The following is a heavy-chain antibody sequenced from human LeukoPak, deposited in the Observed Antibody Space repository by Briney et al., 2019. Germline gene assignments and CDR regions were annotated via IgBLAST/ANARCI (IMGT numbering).Heavy chain of an antibody. Sequence: GSSVKVSCKASGGTFSSYAISWVRQVPGQGLEWMGRIIPILGIANYAQKFQGRVTITADKSTSTAYMELSSLRSEDTAVYYCARDRTFGGVIAAQHDYWGQGTLVTVSS. CDR1: GGTFSSYA. CDR3: ARDRTFGGVIAAQHDY. D-gene: IGHD3-16*02. V-gene: IGHV1-69*04. J-gene: IGHJ4*02. CDR2: IIPILGIA.